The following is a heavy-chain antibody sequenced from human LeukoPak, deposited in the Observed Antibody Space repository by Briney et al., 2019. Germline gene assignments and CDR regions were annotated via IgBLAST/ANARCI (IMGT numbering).Heavy chain of an antibody. CDR1: GYTFTSYG. CDR2: ISAYNGNT. J-gene: IGHJ4*02. D-gene: IGHD3-9*01. CDR3: ARESADILTGYYVDY. Sequence: ASVKVSCKASGYTFTSYGISWVRQAPGQGLEWMGWISAYNGNTNYAQKLQGRVTMTTDTSTSTAYMELRSLRSDDTAVYYCARESADILTGYYVDYWGQGTLVTVSS. V-gene: IGHV1-18*01.